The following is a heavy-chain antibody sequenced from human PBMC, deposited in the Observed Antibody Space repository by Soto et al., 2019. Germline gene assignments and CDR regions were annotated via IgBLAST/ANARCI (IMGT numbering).Heavy chain of an antibody. CDR2: INPSGGGT. CDR1: GYTFTSYY. D-gene: IGHD6-19*01. V-gene: IGHV1-46*03. Sequence: ASVKVSCKASGYTFTSYYIHLVRQAPGQGLEWKGIINPSGGGTNFAQKFQGRLTMTSDTSTSTVYMELSSLRSEDTAVYYCSRAGDSSGWSDAFDIWGQGTMVTVSS. J-gene: IGHJ3*02. CDR3: SRAGDSSGWSDAFDI.